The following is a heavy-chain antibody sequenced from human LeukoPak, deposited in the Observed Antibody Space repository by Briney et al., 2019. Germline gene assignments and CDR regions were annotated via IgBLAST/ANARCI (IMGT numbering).Heavy chain of an antibody. Sequence: PGGSLRLSCAASGFTVSSNYMSWVRQTPGKGLEWVSVIYSGGSTYYADSVKGRFTISRDNSKNTLYLQMNSLRAEDTAVYYCAGAGITMVRGVTYGMDVWGQGTTVTVSS. CDR3: AGAGITMVRGVTYGMDV. V-gene: IGHV3-66*01. J-gene: IGHJ6*02. D-gene: IGHD3-10*01. CDR2: IYSGGST. CDR1: GFTVSSNY.